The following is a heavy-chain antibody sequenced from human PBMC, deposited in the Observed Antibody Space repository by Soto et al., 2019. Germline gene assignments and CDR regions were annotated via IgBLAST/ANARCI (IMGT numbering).Heavy chain of an antibody. CDR3: AKAPAYYYYYGMDV. J-gene: IGHJ6*02. CDR2: ISGSGSST. V-gene: IGHV3-23*01. Sequence: PGGSLRLSCAASGFPFSSYAMSWVRQAPGKGLEWVSGISGSGSSTYYADSVKGRFTISRDNSKNTLYLQMNGLRAEDTAVYYCAKAPAYYYYYGMDVWGQGTTVTVSS. CDR1: GFPFSSYA.